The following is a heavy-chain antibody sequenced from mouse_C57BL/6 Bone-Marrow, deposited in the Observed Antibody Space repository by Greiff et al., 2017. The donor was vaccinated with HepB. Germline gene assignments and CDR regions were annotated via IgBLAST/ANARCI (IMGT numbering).Heavy chain of an antibody. CDR2: ISGGGGNT. CDR3: ARDGYYPYYFDY. J-gene: IGHJ2*01. V-gene: IGHV5-9*01. Sequence: EVKVVESGGGLVKPGGSLKLSCAASGFTFSSYAMSWVRQTPEKRLEWVATISGGGGNTYYPDSVKGRFTISRDHAKNTLYLQMSSLRSEDTALYYCARDGYYPYYFDYWGQGTTLTVSS. CDR1: GFTFSSYA. D-gene: IGHD2-3*01.